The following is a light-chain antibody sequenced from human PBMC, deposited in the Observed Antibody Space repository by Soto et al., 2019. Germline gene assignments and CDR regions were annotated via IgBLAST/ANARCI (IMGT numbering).Light chain of an antibody. J-gene: IGLJ3*02. V-gene: IGLV4-69*01. CDR1: SGHRTYA. Sequence: QPVLTQSHSASASLGASVKLTCTLNSGHRTYAIAWHQQQPEKGPRYLMKVNSDGSHRKGDGIPDRFSGSSSGAERYLTIGSLQSEDEADYYCQTWGTGIPVFGGGTKLTVL. CDR3: QTWGTGIPV. CDR2: VNSDGSH.